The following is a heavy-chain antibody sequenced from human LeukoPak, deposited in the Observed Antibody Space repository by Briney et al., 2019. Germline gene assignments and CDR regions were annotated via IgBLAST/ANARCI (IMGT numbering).Heavy chain of an antibody. CDR2: IYYSGST. CDR3: ARAMGLDAFDI. CDR1: GGSISSYY. V-gene: IGHV4-59*01. J-gene: IGHJ3*02. Sequence: SETLSRTCTVSGGSISSYYWSWIRQPPGKGLEWIGYIYYSGSTNYNPSLKSRVTISVDTSKNQFSLKLSSVTAADTAVYYCARAMGLDAFDIWGQGTMVTVSS. D-gene: IGHD3-16*01.